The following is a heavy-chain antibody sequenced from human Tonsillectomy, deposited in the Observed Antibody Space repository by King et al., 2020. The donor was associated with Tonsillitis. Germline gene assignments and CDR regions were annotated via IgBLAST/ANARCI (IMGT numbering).Heavy chain of an antibody. CDR1: GFTVSSNY. Sequence: VQLVESGGGLVQPGGSLRLSCAASGFTVSSNYMSWVRQAPGKGLEWVSLIYSGGNTYNADSVKGRFTISRDNSKNTLYLQMNNLRAEDTAVYYCARDSYYGSGIFAFDIWGRGTMVTVSS. CDR2: IYSGGNT. D-gene: IGHD3-10*01. J-gene: IGHJ3*02. CDR3: ARDSYYGSGIFAFDI. V-gene: IGHV3-66*01.